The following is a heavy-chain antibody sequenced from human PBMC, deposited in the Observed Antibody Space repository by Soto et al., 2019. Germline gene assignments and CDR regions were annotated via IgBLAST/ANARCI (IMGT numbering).Heavy chain of an antibody. CDR2: ISGSGGST. J-gene: IGHJ6*03. CDR3: AKPAHQDSSSWSPIDYYYYMDV. D-gene: IGHD6-13*01. CDR1: GFTFSSYA. V-gene: IGHV3-23*01. Sequence: GGSLRLSCAASGFTFSSYAMSWVRQAPGKGLEWVSAISGSGGSTYYADSVKGRFTISRDNSKNTLYLQMNSLRAEDTAVYYCAKPAHQDSSSWSPIDYYYYMDVWGKGTTVTVSS.